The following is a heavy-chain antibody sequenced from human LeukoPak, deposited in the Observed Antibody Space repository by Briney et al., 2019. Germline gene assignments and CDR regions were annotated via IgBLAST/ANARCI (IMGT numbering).Heavy chain of an antibody. CDR1: GFTFSSYA. V-gene: IGHV3-23*01. CDR3: AKDFDYDFWSGSQT. CDR2: ISGSGGST. Sequence: GGSLRLSCAASGFTFSSYAMSWVRQAPGKGLEWVSAISGSGGSTYYADSVKGRFTISRDNSKNTLYLQMNSLRAEDTAVYYCAKDFDYDFWSGSQTWGQGTLVTVSS. D-gene: IGHD3-3*01. J-gene: IGHJ5*02.